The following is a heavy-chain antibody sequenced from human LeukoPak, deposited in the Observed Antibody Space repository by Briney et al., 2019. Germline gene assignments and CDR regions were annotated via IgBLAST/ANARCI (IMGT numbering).Heavy chain of an antibody. Sequence: SETLSLTCTVSGDSISNFYWSWLRLPAGKGLEWIGRFSTTGSTSYNPSLKSRLTMSVDTSKNLFSLKLSSVTATDTAVYFCARSPAQYATGWTNWFDPWGQGILATVSS. CDR1: GDSISNFY. V-gene: IGHV4-4*07. CDR2: FSTTGST. D-gene: IGHD6-19*01. J-gene: IGHJ5*02. CDR3: ARSPAQYATGWTNWFDP.